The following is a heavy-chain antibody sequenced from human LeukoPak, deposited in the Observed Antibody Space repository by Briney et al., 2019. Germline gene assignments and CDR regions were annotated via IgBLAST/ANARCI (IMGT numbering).Heavy chain of an antibody. CDR3: ARRVPAAAYYYYYMDV. J-gene: IGHJ6*03. CDR2: IYYSGST. V-gene: IGHV4-39*01. CDR1: GGSISSSSYY. Sequence: SETLSLTCTVSGGSISSSSYYWGWIRQPPGKGLEWIGSIYYSGSTYYNPSLKSRVTISVDTSKNQFSLKLSSVTAADTAVYYCARRVPAAAYYYYYMDVWGKGTTVTVSS. D-gene: IGHD2-2*01.